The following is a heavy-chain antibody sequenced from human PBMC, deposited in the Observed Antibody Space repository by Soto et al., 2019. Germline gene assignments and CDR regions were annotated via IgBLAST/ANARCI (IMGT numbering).Heavy chain of an antibody. J-gene: IGHJ5*01. D-gene: IGHD1-26*01. CDR3: AKDRGGRGPFDP. Sequence: NPSETLSLTCRVSNVSVSGSYWAWIRQPPGKGLEWIGWVYSSGTTKYNPSLKSRVTISMDTSKNEVFLKLTSVTTSDTAVYFCAKDRGGRGPFDPWGQGTLVTVSS. V-gene: IGHV4-59*02. CDR2: VYSSGTT. CDR1: NVSVSGSY.